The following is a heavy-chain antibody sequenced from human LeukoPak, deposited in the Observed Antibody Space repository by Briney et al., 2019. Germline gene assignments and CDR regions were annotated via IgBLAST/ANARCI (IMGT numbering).Heavy chain of an antibody. CDR1: GFTFSNYW. J-gene: IGHJ6*03. D-gene: IGHD2-8*01. CDR2: LNTDGSST. Sequence: GGSLRLSCAASGFTFSNYWMHWVRQAPGKGLVWVSRLNTDGSSTSYADSVKGRFTISRDNAKNSLYLQMSSLRAEDTAVYYCARTPYCINGICYYYYYMDVWGKGTTVTVSS. CDR3: ARTPYCINGICYYYYYMDV. V-gene: IGHV3-74*01.